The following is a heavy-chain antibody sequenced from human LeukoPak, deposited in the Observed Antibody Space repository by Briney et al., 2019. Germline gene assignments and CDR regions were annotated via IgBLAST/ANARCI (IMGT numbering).Heavy chain of an antibody. V-gene: IGHV4-59*01. CDR1: GGSISSYH. CDR3: ARGVVAAGTFDY. Sequence: SETLSLSCTVSGGSISSYHWSWIRQPPGKGLEWIGYIYYSGSTNYNPSLKSRVTISVDTSKNQFSLKLGSVTAADTAVYYCARGVVAAGTFDYWGQGTLVTVSS. J-gene: IGHJ4*02. CDR2: IYYSGST. D-gene: IGHD6-13*01.